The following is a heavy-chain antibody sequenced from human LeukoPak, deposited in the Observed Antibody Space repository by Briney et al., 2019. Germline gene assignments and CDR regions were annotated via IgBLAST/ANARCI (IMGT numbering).Heavy chain of an antibody. D-gene: IGHD3-10*01. CDR2: IYHSGST. CDR1: GGSISSGGYS. Sequence: PSQTLSLTCAVSGGSISSGGYSWSWIRQPPGKGLEWIGYIYHSGSTYYNPSLKSRVTISVDRSKNQFSLKLSSVTAADTAVYYCARAVLYYGSGKILDYWGQGTLVTVSS. V-gene: IGHV4-30-2*01. CDR3: ARAVLYYGSGKILDY. J-gene: IGHJ4*02.